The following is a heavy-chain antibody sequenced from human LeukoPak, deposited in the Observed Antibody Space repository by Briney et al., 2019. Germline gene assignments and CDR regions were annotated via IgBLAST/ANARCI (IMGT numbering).Heavy chain of an antibody. CDR2: MYHNGST. CDR3: ARETGYYLSRVDSGFDI. CDR1: GGSISSISYY. J-gene: IGHJ3*02. D-gene: IGHD3-9*01. V-gene: IGHV4-39*02. Sequence: PSETLSLTCTVSGGSISSISYYWGWIRQPPGKGLEWIGRMYHNGSTYYNPSLKSRVTISVDTSKNQFSLKLTSVTAADTAVYYCARETGYYLSRVDSGFDIWGQGTMVTVSS.